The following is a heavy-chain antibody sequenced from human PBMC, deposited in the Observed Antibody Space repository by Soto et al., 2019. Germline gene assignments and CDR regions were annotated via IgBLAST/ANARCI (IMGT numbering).Heavy chain of an antibody. J-gene: IGHJ4*02. CDR3: ARGPPLGY. Sequence: SETLSLTCAVSGCSISSGGYSWSWIRQPPGKGLECIGYIYHGVSTYYNPSLKSRVTISVDRSKNQFSLKLSSVTAADTAVYYCARGPPLGYWGQGTLVTVSS. CDR1: GCSISSGGYS. V-gene: IGHV4-30-2*01. CDR2: IYHGVST.